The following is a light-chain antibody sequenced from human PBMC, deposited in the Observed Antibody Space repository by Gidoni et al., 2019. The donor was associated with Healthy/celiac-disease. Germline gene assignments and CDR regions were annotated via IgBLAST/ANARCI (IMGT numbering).Light chain of an antibody. CDR2: LGS. Sequence: IAITQSPLSLPVTPGEPASISCRSSQSLLHSNGYNYLYWYLQKPGQSPQLLIYLGSNRASGGPDRFSGSGSGTDFTLKISRVEAEDVGVYYCMQELQTPWTFGQGTKVEIK. CDR3: MQELQTPWT. J-gene: IGKJ1*01. CDR1: QSLLHSNGYNY. V-gene: IGKV2-28*01.